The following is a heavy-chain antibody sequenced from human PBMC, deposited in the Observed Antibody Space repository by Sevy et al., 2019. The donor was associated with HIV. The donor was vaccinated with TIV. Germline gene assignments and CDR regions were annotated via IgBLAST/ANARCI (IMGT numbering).Heavy chain of an antibody. CDR1: GFTFSSYS. V-gene: IGHV3-21*01. J-gene: IGHJ6*02. CDR3: ARVDPRRWRYYYGMDV. Sequence: GGSLRLSCAASGFTFSSYSMNWVRQAPGKGLEWVSSISSSSSYIYYADSVKGRFTISRDNAKNSLFLQMNSLRAEETAVYYCARVDPRRWRYYYGMDVWGQGTTVTVSS. D-gene: IGHD2-15*01. CDR2: ISSSSSYI.